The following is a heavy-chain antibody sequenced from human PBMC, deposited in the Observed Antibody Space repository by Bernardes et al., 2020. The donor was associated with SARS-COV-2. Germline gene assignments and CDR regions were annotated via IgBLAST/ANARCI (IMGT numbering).Heavy chain of an antibody. Sequence: ASVKVSCKASGYTFTSYDINWVRQATGQGLEWMGWMNPNSGNTGYAQKFQGRVTMTRNTSISTAYMELSSLRSEDTAVYYCASGLWFGNWFDPWGQGTLVTVSS. CDR3: ASGLWFGNWFDP. CDR2: MNPNSGNT. CDR1: GYTFTSYD. D-gene: IGHD3-10*01. J-gene: IGHJ5*02. V-gene: IGHV1-8*01.